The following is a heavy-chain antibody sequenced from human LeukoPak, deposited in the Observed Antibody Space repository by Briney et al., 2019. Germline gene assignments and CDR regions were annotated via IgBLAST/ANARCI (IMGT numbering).Heavy chain of an antibody. V-gene: IGHV3-30*04. CDR1: GFTFSSYA. J-gene: IGHJ4*02. CDR2: ISYDGSNK. D-gene: IGHD3-22*01. Sequence: GGSLRLSCAASGFTFSSYAMLWVRQAPGKGLEWVAVISYDGSNKYYADSVKGRFTISRDNSKNTLYLQMNSLRAEDTAVYYCAKVKIASQNYYDSSGYYPHCFDYWGQGTLVTVSS. CDR3: AKVKIASQNYYDSSGYYPHCFDY.